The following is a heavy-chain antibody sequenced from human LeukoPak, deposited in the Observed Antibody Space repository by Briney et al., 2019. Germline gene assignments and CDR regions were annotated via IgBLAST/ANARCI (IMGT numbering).Heavy chain of an antibody. D-gene: IGHD2/OR15-2a*01. CDR2: IYSGGST. J-gene: IGHJ3*02. Sequence: GGSLRLSCAASGFTLSSNYMSWVRQAPGKGLEWVSVIYSGGSTYYADSVKGRFTISRDNSKNTLYLQMNSLRAEDTAVYYCARGAFGEAFDIWGQGTMVTVSS. CDR3: ARGAFGEAFDI. V-gene: IGHV3-66*01. CDR1: GFTLSSNY.